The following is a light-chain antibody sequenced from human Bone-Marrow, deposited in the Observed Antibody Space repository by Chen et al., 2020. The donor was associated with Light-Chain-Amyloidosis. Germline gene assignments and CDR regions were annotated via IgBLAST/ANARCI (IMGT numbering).Light chain of an antibody. CDR2: EVS. J-gene: IGLJ1*01. V-gene: IGLV2-14*01. CDR1: SSDVGGYNH. Sequence: QSDLTQPASVSGSPGQSITISCTGTSSDVGGYNHVSWYQHHPGQAPKLMIYEVSNRPSGISNRFSGSKSGNTASLSISGLQAEDEADYYCSSYTSSVSYVFGSGTKVTVL. CDR3: SSYTSSVSYV.